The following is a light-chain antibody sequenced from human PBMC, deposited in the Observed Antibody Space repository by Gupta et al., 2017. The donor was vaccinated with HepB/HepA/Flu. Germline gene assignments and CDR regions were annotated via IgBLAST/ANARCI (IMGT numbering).Light chain of an antibody. V-gene: IGKV4-1*01. J-gene: IGKJ5*01. CDR1: QNVLYSNNKHF. CDR3: QQYDDTPIT. CDR2: WAS. Sequence: DIVMTQSPDSLAVSLGERATINCKSSQNVLYSNNKHFLAWYQQKPGHPPKLLISWASTRESGVPDRFSGSGSGTDFTLTISSLQPEDVAVYYCQQYDDTPITFGQGTRLEIK.